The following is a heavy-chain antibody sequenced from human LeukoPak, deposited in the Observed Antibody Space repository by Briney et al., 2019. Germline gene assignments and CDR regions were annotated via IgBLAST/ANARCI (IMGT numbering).Heavy chain of an antibody. J-gene: IGHJ4*02. CDR3: ARVPVILWFGEGNNY. CDR2: IYHSWST. Sequence: PSETLSLTCAVSGYSISSGYYWGWIRQPPGKGLEGIGRIYHSWSTYYNPSLKSRVTISVATSKNQFSLKLSSVTAADTAVYYWARVPVILWFGEGNNYWGQGTLVTVSS. V-gene: IGHV4-38-2*01. CDR1: GYSISSGYY. D-gene: IGHD3-10*01.